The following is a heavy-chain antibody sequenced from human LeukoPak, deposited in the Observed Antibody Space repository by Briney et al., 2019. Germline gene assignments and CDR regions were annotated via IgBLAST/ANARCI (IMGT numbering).Heavy chain of an antibody. Sequence: SETLSLTCAVYGGSFSGYYWSWVRQPPGKGLEWGGEIDHSGSTNYNPSLKSRVTISVDTSKNQFSLKLSSVTAADTAVYYCASGYSSGWYLSKSVVYGMDVWGQGTTVTVSS. CDR2: IDHSGST. V-gene: IGHV4-34*01. D-gene: IGHD6-19*01. CDR3: ASGYSSGWYLSKSVVYGMDV. CDR1: GGSFSGYY. J-gene: IGHJ6*02.